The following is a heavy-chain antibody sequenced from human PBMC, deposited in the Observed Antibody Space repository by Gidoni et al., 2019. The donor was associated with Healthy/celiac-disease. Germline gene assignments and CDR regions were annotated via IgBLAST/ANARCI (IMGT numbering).Heavy chain of an antibody. J-gene: IGHJ4*02. CDR3: ARALNSGSYYKWARGNYFDY. D-gene: IGHD1-26*01. V-gene: IGHV4-34*01. CDR1: GGSFSGYY. CDR2: INHIGST. Sequence: QVQLQQWGAGLLKPSETLSLTCAVYGGSFSGYYWSWIRQPPGKGLEWIGEINHIGSTNYNPSLKSRVTISVDTSKNQFSLKLSSVTAADTAVYYCARALNSGSYYKWARGNYFDYWGQGTLVTVSS.